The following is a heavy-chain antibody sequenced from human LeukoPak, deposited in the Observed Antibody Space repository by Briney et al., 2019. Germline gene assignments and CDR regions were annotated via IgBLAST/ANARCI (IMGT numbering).Heavy chain of an antibody. CDR1: GYTFTSYY. CDR3: ARLVRFLEWLFLNP. Sequence: ASVKVSCKASGYTFTSYYMHWVRQAPGQGLEWMGIINPSGGSTSYPQKFQGRVTMTRDTSISTAYMELSRLRSDDTAVYYCARLVRFLEWLFLNPWGQGTLVTVSS. V-gene: IGHV1-46*01. CDR2: INPSGGST. D-gene: IGHD3-3*01. J-gene: IGHJ5*02.